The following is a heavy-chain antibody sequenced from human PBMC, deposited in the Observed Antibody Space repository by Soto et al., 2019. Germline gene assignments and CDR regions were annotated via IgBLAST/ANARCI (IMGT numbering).Heavy chain of an antibody. CDR2: VYFSGST. CDR3: ATVGQQVVRGNAFDI. J-gene: IGHJ3*02. CDR1: GGAISSYF. V-gene: IGHV4-59*01. D-gene: IGHD6-6*01. Sequence: SETVSLTCTVSGGAISSYFWSWIRQPPGKGLEWIGYVYFSGSTNYNPSLKSRVTILVDTSKSQFSLKLSSVTAADTAVYYCATVGQQVVRGNAFDIWGQGTMVTVPS.